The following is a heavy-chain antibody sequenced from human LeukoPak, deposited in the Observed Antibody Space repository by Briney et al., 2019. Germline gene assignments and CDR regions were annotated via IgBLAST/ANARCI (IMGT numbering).Heavy chain of an antibody. J-gene: IGHJ4*02. CDR3: ARNYYDSSGYYFPDY. CDR1: GFTLSSYA. V-gene: IGHV3-23*01. CDR2: ISGSAGNT. D-gene: IGHD3-22*01. Sequence: PGGSLRLSCAASGFTLSSYAMTWVRQAPGKGLEWVSVISGSAGNTHYADSVKGRFTISRDNSKNTVYLEMNSLRAEDTAVYYCARNYYDSSGYYFPDYWGQGTLVTVSS.